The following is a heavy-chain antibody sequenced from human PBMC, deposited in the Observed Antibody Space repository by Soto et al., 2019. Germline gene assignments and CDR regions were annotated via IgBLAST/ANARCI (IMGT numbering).Heavy chain of an antibody. CDR3: TSATMIRGSNYFDY. CDR2: MYYSGNT. CDR1: GGSISSSSYY. V-gene: IGHV4-39*01. J-gene: IGHJ4*02. Sequence: SETLSLTCTVSGGSISSSSYYWGWIRQPPGKGLEWIGSMYYSGNTYYNPSLESRVTISVDTSKNQFSLKLSSVTAADTAVYFCTSATMIRGSNYFDYWGQGTLVTVSS. D-gene: IGHD3-10*01.